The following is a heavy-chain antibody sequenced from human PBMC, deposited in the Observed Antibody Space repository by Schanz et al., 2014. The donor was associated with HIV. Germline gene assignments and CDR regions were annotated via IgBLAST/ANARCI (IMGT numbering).Heavy chain of an antibody. CDR2: KWYDGSNK. CDR3: VLPSAKIVGGLGEHYFDH. Sequence: VQMVESGGGVVQPGRSLRLSCTASGFTFNNYGMQWVRQAPGKGLEWLAAKWYDGSNKFYADSLRGRFTISRDNSKNTLYLQMNSLRAEDTAVYYCVLPSAKIVGGLGEHYFDHWGQGTLVTVSS. J-gene: IGHJ4*02. D-gene: IGHD1-26*01. CDR1: GFTFNNYG. V-gene: IGHV3-33*01.